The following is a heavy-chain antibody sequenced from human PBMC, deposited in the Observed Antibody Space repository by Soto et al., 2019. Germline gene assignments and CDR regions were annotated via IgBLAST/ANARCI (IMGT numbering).Heavy chain of an antibody. CDR2: IIPIFGTA. J-gene: IGHJ6*02. Sequence: GASVKVSCKASGGTFSSYAISWVRQAPGQGLEWMGGIIPIFGTANYAQKFQGRVTITADESTSTAYMELSSLRSEDTAVYYCANVDTAMATPPNYYYGMDVWGQGTTVTSP. V-gene: IGHV1-69*13. CDR1: GGTFSSYA. CDR3: ANVDTAMATPPNYYYGMDV. D-gene: IGHD5-18*01.